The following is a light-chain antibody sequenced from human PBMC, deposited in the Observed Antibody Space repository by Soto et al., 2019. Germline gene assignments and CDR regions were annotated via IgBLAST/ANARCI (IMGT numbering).Light chain of an antibody. V-gene: IGKV3-20*01. Sequence: IALTRSKITLSLSPGERATLSCMASQTVSRMYLSWFQQKPGQAPRLLIYGTSTRATGIPVRFSGSGSGTGFTLTISRLEPEDFTLYYCQQYGRSPTTLAQGTKVDIK. CDR1: QTVSRMY. J-gene: IGKJ1*01. CDR2: GTS. CDR3: QQYGRSPTT.